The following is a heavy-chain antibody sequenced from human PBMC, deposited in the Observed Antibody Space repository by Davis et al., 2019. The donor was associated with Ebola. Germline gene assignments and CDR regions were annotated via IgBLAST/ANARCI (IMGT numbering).Heavy chain of an antibody. CDR1: GYTFTSYY. J-gene: IGHJ5*02. D-gene: IGHD6-13*01. Sequence: ASVKVSCKASGYTFTSYYMHWVRQAPGQGLEWMGIINPSGGSTSYAQKFQGRVTMTRDTSTSTVYMELSSLRSEDTAVYYCARVGMSAGWGVNWFDPWGQGTLVTVSS. CDR2: INPSGGST. CDR3: ARVGMSAGWGVNWFDP. V-gene: IGHV1-46*01.